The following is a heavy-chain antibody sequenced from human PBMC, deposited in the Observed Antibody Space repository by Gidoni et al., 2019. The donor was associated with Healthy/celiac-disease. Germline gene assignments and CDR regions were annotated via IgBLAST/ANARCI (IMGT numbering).Heavy chain of an antibody. CDR3: ARGPKGAGRSSWY. CDR2: INHSGST. D-gene: IGHD6-13*01. V-gene: IGHV4-34*01. J-gene: IGHJ4*02. CDR1: GGSFSGYY. Sequence: VQLQQCGAGLLKPSETLSLTCPVYGGSFSGYYWSWIRQPPGKGLEWIGEINHSGSTNYNPSLKSRVTISVDTSKNQFSLKRSSVTAADTAVYYCARGPKGAGRSSWYWGQGTLVTVSS.